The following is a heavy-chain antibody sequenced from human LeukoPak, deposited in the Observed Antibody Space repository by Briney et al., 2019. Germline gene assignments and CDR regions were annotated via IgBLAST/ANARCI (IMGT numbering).Heavy chain of an antibody. D-gene: IGHD4-17*01. CDR2: MNPNSGNT. CDR3: ARGLVGDYGDHGDDY. V-gene: IGHV1-8*01. J-gene: IGHJ4*02. Sequence: ASVNVSCKASGYTFTSYDINWVRQATGQGLEWMGWMNPNSGNTGYAQKFQGRVTMTRNTSISTAYMELSSLRSEDMAVYYCARGLVGDYGDHGDDYWGQGTLVAVSS. CDR1: GYTFTSYD.